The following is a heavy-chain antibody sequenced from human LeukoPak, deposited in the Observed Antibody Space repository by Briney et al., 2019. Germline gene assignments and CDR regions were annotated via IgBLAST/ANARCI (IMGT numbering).Heavy chain of an antibody. D-gene: IGHD3-3*01. CDR1: GGSISSSSYY. V-gene: IGHV4-39*01. CDR2: IYYSGST. CDR3: ARQGLTIFGVVINADYYYGMDV. J-gene: IGHJ6*02. Sequence: SETLSLTCTVSGGSISSSSYYWGWIRQPPGKGLEWIGSIYYSGSTYYNPSLKSRVTISVDTSKNQFSLKLSSVTAADTAVYYCARQGLTIFGVVINADYYYGMDVWGQGTTVTVSS.